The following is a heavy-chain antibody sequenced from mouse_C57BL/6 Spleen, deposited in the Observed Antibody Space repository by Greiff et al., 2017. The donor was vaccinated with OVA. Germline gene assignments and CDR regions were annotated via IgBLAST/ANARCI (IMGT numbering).Heavy chain of an antibody. Sequence: QVQLKQSGPGLVQPSQSLSITCTVSGFSLTSYGVHWVRQSPGKGLEWLGVIWSGGSTDYNAAFISRLSISKDNSKSQVFFKRNSLQADDTAIYYCARSPITTVPHWYVDVWGTGTTVTVSS. CDR3: ARSPITTVPHWYVDV. CDR2: IWSGGST. D-gene: IGHD1-1*01. CDR1: GFSLTSYG. V-gene: IGHV2-2*01. J-gene: IGHJ1*03.